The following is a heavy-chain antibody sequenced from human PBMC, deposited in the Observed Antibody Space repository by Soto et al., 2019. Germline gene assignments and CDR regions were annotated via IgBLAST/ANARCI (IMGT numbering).Heavy chain of an antibody. D-gene: IGHD3-10*01. J-gene: IGHJ3*02. CDR3: ARDRTYYYGSWSYYNPSFDI. V-gene: IGHV3-48*02. Sequence: EVQLVESGGGLVQPGGSLSLSCAASGFTFSSYSMNWVRQAPGKGLEWVSYISSSSSTIYYADSVKGRFTISRDNAKNSLYLQMTSLRDEDTAVYYCARDRTYYYGSWSYYNPSFDIWCQGTMVTVSS. CDR2: ISSSSSTI. CDR1: GFTFSSYS.